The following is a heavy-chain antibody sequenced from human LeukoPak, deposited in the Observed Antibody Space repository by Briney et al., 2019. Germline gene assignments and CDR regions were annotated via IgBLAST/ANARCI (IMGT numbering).Heavy chain of an antibody. D-gene: IGHD3-3*01. CDR2: IKQDGSEK. CDR1: GFTFSSYW. V-gene: IGHV3-7*01. J-gene: IGHJ6*02. Sequence: GGSLRLSCAASGFTFSSYWMSWVRQAPGKGLESVANIKQDGSEKYYVDSVKGRFTISRDNAKNSVYLQMNSLRAEDTAVYYCARRRTRYYYYYGMDVWGPGTTVTVSS. CDR3: ARRRTRYYYYYGMDV.